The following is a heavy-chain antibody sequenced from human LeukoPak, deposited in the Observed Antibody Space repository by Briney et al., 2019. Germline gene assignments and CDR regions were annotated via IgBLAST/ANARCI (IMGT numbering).Heavy chain of an antibody. D-gene: IGHD3-10*02. CDR2: ISSSGYTI. CDR3: AELGITMIGGV. CDR1: GFTVSSNY. J-gene: IGHJ6*04. Sequence: PGGSLRLSCAASGFTVSSNYMSWVRQAPGKGLEWVSYISSSGYTIRNADSVKGRFTISRDNAKNSLYLQMNSLRAEDTAVYYCAELGITMIGGVWGKGTTVTISS. V-gene: IGHV3-11*04.